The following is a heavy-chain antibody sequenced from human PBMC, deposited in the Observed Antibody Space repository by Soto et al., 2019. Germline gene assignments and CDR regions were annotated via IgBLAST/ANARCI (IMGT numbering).Heavy chain of an antibody. D-gene: IGHD5-12*01. J-gene: IGHJ6*02. CDR1: GFTFSSYG. CDR3: VRAAGYSGNDYVYYYGMDV. V-gene: IGHV3-33*01. Sequence: QVQLVESGGGVVQPGRSLRLSCAASGFTFSSYGMHWVRQAPGKGLEWVALVWYDGGNKYYADSVKGRFTISRDNSKNTLYLQMNSLRHEDTGVYYCVRAAGYSGNDYVYYYGMDVWGQGTTVTVSS. CDR2: VWYDGGNK.